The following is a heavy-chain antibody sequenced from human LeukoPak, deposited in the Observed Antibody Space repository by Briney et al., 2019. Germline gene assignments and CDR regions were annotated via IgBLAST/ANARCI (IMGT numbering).Heavy chain of an antibody. Sequence: SETLSLTCTLSSGSLSSSYWSWIRQPAGKGLEWIGRIYTSGSTNYNPSLKSRVTMSVDTSKNQFSLKLSSVTAADTAVYYCARDSRGIVGATDAFDIWGQGTMVTVSS. CDR3: ARDSRGIVGATDAFDI. V-gene: IGHV4-4*07. CDR2: IYTSGST. CDR1: SGSLSSSY. J-gene: IGHJ3*02. D-gene: IGHD1-26*01.